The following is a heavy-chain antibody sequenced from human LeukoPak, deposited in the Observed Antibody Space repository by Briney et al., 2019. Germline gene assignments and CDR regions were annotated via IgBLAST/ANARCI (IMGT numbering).Heavy chain of an antibody. CDR3: AREEIVGATYLFDY. CDR2: IYTSGST. Sequence: PSETLSLTCTVSGGSISSYYWSWIRQPAGKGLEWIGRIYTSGSTNYNPSLKSRVTISVDKSKNQFPLKLGSVTAADTAVYYCAREEIVGATYLFDYWGQGTLVTVSS. V-gene: IGHV4-4*07. CDR1: GGSISSYY. D-gene: IGHD1-26*01. J-gene: IGHJ4*02.